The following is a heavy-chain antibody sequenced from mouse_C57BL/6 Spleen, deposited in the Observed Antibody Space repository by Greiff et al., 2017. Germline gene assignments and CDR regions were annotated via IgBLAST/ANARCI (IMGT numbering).Heavy chain of an antibody. J-gene: IGHJ2*01. V-gene: IGHV1-55*01. CDR2: IYPGSGST. D-gene: IGHD2-1*01. Sequence: QVQLQQPGAELVKPGASVKMSCKASGYTFTSYWITWVKQRPGQGLEWSGDIYPGSGSTNYNEKFKSKATLTVDTSSSTAYMQLSSLTSEDSAVYYCARRLGDYGNYFDYWGQGTTLTVSS. CDR1: GYTFTSYW. CDR3: ARRLGDYGNYFDY.